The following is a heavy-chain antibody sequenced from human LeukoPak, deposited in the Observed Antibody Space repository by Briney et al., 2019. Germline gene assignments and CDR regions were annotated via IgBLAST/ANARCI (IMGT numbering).Heavy chain of an antibody. V-gene: IGHV3-30*02. CDR2: IRYDGNNK. J-gene: IGHJ4*02. D-gene: IGHD3-10*01. Sequence: PGGSLRLSCAASGFTFHSYGMHWVRQAPGKGLEWVAFIRYDGNNKYYADSVKGRFTISRDNAKNSLYLQMSSLRAEDTAVYYCARDVYYGSGSPRLDYWGQGTLVTVSS. CDR1: GFTFHSYG. CDR3: ARDVYYGSGSPRLDY.